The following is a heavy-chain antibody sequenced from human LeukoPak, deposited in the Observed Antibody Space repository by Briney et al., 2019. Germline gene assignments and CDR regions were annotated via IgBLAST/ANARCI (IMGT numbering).Heavy chain of an antibody. CDR3: AKYRIQLQMPYNWFDP. V-gene: IGHV3-23*01. Sequence: GSLRLSCAASGFTFSSYAMSWVRQAPRKGLEWVSAISGSGGSTYYADSVKGRFTISRDNSKNTLYLQMNSLRAEDTAVYYCAKYRIQLQMPYNWFDPWGQGTLVTVSS. D-gene: IGHD5-18*01. CDR2: ISGSGGST. J-gene: IGHJ5*02. CDR1: GFTFSSYA.